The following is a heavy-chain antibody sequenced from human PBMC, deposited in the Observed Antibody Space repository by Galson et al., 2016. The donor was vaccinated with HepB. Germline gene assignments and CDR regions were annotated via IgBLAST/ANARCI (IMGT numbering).Heavy chain of an antibody. CDR1: GFTFSRTW. J-gene: IGHJ6*04. D-gene: IGHD1-26*01. CDR2: ISRSGDST. V-gene: IGHV3-23*01. CDR3: VQGSTAPAV. Sequence: SLRLSCAASGFTFSRTWMHWVRQAPGKGLEVVSSISRSGDSTDYADSVKGRFTISRDNSKNTLSLQMNSLTADDTAIYYCVQGSTAPAVWGKGTTVTVSS.